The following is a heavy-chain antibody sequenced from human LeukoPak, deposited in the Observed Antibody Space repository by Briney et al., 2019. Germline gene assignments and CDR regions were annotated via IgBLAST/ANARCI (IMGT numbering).Heavy chain of an antibody. CDR3: ARGTGTTIWFDP. J-gene: IGHJ5*02. CDR1: GYTFTSYD. D-gene: IGHD1-1*01. Sequence: ASVKVSCKASGYTFTSYDINWVRQATGQGLEWMGWMNPNSGNTGYAQKFQGRVTMTRNTSISTAYMELSSLRSEDTAVYYCARGTGTTIWFDPWGQGTLVTVPS. CDR2: MNPNSGNT. V-gene: IGHV1-8*01.